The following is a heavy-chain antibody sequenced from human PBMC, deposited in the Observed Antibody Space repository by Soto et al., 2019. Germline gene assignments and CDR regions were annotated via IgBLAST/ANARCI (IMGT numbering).Heavy chain of an antibody. J-gene: IGHJ5*02. D-gene: IGHD6-13*01. CDR3: ARSPSWYLRCFGP. V-gene: IGHV1-2*02. Sequence: QVQVVQSGADVKKPGASVKVSCKASGYTFTDYYRHWERQAPGQGLEWMGWINTDRGGTNYAQKSQDRVTMPRETSISPAYMELSGLRYDDTAVYYCARSPSWYLRCFGPWGQGTMFIVSS. CDR1: GYTFTDYY. CDR2: INTDRGGT.